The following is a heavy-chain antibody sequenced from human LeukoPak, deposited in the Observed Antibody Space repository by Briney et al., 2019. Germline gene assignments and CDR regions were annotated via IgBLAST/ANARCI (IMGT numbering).Heavy chain of an antibody. CDR3: ARIGYSSSCFDY. J-gene: IGHJ4*02. CDR2: MKQDGSEQ. CDR1: GFTFTING. D-gene: IGHD6-13*01. Sequence: GGSLRLSCAASGFTFTINGMTWFRRAPGKGRRWVANMKQDGSEQDYMDSMKGRFTISRDNAKNSVYLQMNSLGAEDTAVYYCARIGYSSSCFDYWGQGTLVTVSS. V-gene: IGHV3-7*01.